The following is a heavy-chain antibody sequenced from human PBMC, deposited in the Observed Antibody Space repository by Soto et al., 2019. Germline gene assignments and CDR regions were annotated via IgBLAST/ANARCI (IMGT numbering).Heavy chain of an antibody. Sequence: EVQVVESGGGLVQPGGSLRLSCAGSGFSFSDHYMDWVRQAPGKGLEWVGRSRNKPKKYTTEYATSVKGRFTISRDDSKNSLYRQMNSLKNEDTAVYYCARISAATSNAFDIWGQGTMVTVSS. J-gene: IGHJ3*02. CDR1: GFSFSDHY. D-gene: IGHD6-13*01. CDR3: ARISAATSNAFDI. V-gene: IGHV3-72*01. CDR2: SRNKPKKYTT.